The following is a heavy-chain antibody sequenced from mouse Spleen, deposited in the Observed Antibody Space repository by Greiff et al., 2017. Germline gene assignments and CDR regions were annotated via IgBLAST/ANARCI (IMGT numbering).Heavy chain of an antibody. V-gene: IGHV1-61*01. Sequence: QVQLQQPGAELVKPGASVKMSCKASGYTFTSYWITWVKQRPGQGLEWIGNIYPSDSETHYNQKFKDKATLTVDKSSSTAYMQLSSLTSEDSAVYYGARKRYGFDYGGQGTTLTVAS. D-gene: IGHD2-14*01. CDR3: ARKRYGFDY. CDR2: IYPSDSET. J-gene: IGHJ2*01. CDR1: GYTFTSYW.